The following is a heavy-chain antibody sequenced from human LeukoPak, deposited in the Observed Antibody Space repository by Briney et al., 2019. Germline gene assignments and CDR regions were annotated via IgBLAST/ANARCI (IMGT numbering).Heavy chain of an antibody. CDR3: ARVSSGCVDY. D-gene: IGHD6-19*01. CDR1: GFTFGDYA. Sequence: KPGGSLRLSCTASGFTFGDYAMSWFRQAPGKGLEWVSSISSSSSYIYYADSVKGRFTISRDNAKNSLYLQMNSLRAEDTAVYYCARVSSGCVDYWGQGTLVTVSS. CDR2: ISSSSSYI. V-gene: IGHV3-21*01. J-gene: IGHJ4*02.